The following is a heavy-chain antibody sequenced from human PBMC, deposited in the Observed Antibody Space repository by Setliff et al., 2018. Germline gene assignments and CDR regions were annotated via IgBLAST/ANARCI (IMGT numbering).Heavy chain of an antibody. CDR2: INTGNANT. CDR3: ARVPVVGATKLYWFDP. J-gene: IGHJ5*02. CDR1: GYTFTNYA. V-gene: IGHV1-3*04. Sequence: GASVKVSCKASGYTFTNYAIHWVRQAPGQRPEWMGWINTGNANTKYSQKFQGRVTITRDASASTAYMELSSLRSEDTAVYYCARVPVVGATKLYWFDPWGQGTLVTVSS. D-gene: IGHD1-26*01.